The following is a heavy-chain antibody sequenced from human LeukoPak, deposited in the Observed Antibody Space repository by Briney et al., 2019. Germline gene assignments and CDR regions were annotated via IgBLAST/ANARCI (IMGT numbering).Heavy chain of an antibody. CDR3: AREGYGDLDY. CDR1: GGTFSSYA. Sequence: GASVKVSCKASGGTFSSYAISWVRQAPGQGLEWMGRIIPILGIANYAQKFQGRVTITADESTSTAYMELSSLRSEDTAVYYCAREGYGDLDYWGQGTLVTVSS. V-gene: IGHV1-69*04. J-gene: IGHJ4*02. CDR2: IIPILGIA. D-gene: IGHD3-10*01.